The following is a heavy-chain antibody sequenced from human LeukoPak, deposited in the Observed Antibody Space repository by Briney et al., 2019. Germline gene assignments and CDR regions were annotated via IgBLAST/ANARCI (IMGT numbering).Heavy chain of an antibody. Sequence: PGGSLRLSCAASGFTFSSYAMSWVRQAPGKGLEWVSAISGSGGSTYYADSVKGRFTISRDNSKNTLYLQMNSLRAEDTAVYYCAKRYRTTIFGVVTRNYGMDVWGQGTTVTVSS. CDR2: ISGSGGST. D-gene: IGHD3-3*01. CDR3: AKRYRTTIFGVVTRNYGMDV. J-gene: IGHJ6*02. V-gene: IGHV3-23*01. CDR1: GFTFSSYA.